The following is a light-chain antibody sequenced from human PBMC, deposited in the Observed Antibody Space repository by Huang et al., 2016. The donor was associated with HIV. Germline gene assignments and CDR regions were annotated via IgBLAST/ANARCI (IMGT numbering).Light chain of an antibody. V-gene: IGKV4-1*01. CDR2: LSS. CDR1: QSLFSTSTNKDY. Sequence: DIVMAQSPGSLAVSLGERATLTCTSSQSLFSTSTNKDYLAWFQQKPGQPPKLLLFLSSTREVGVPDRFSGSGSGTHFTLTSGNLEADDAAIYYCQQYYASPQTFGHGTRV. J-gene: IGKJ1*01. CDR3: QQYYASPQT.